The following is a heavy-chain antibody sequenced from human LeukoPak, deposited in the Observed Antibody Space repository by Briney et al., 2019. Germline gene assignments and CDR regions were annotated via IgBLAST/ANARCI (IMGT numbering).Heavy chain of an antibody. CDR3: AHRPTYCSGGTCFDY. V-gene: IGHV2-5*01. CDR1: GFSLSISGVG. D-gene: IGHD2-15*01. Sequence: SGATLVNPTQTLTLTFTFSGFSLSISGVGVGWIREPQAKALEWLALIYWNDDKRYSPSLRSRLTITKDTSKNQVVLTMTNMDPVDTATYFCAHRPTYCSGGTCFDYWGQGTLVTVSS. J-gene: IGHJ4*02. CDR2: IYWNDDK.